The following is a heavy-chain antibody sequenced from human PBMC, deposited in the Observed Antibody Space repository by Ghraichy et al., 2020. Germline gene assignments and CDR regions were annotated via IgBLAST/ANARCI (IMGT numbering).Heavy chain of an antibody. D-gene: IGHD6-19*01. Sequence: GGSLRLSCAASGFTFSRHWMNWVRQAPGKGLEWVANIKKDGSEKYYVDSVKGRFTISRDNAKNLVYLEMNSLGADDTAVYYCARSIIETVAGNDHWGQGTLVTVSS. V-gene: IGHV3-7*04. CDR2: IKKDGSEK. CDR3: ARSIIETVAGNDH. J-gene: IGHJ4*02. CDR1: GFTFSRHW.